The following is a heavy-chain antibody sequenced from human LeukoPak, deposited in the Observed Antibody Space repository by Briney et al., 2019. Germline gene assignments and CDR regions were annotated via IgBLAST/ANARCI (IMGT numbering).Heavy chain of an antibody. CDR2: IYYSGST. Sequence: SETLSLTCTVSGGSISSSSYYWSWIRQPPGKGLEWIGYIYYSGSTNYNPSLKSRVTISVDTSKNQFSLKLSSVTAADTAVYYCATCIVGATTSWFDPWGQGTLVTVSS. D-gene: IGHD1-26*01. V-gene: IGHV4-61*05. CDR3: ATCIVGATTSWFDP. CDR1: GGSISSSSYY. J-gene: IGHJ5*02.